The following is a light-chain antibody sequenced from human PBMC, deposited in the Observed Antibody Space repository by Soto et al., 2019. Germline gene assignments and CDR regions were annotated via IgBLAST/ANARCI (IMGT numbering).Light chain of an antibody. CDR1: SSDVDGYNY. J-gene: IGLJ1*01. Sequence: QSALTQPASVSGSPGQSITISCTGTSSDVDGYNYVSWYQQHPGKAPKLMIYEVSNRPSGVSNRFSGSKSGNTASLTISGLQAEDEADYFCSSYTSSSTYVFGTGTQLTVL. CDR3: SSYTSSSTYV. CDR2: EVS. V-gene: IGLV2-14*01.